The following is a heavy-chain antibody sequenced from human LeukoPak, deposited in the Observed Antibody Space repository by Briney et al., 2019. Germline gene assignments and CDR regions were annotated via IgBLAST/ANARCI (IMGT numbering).Heavy chain of an antibody. CDR1: GGSISSYY. V-gene: IGHV4-59*01. CDR3: ARVTYYYDSSGRITNAFDI. D-gene: IGHD3-22*01. J-gene: IGHJ3*02. Sequence: KPSETLSLTCTVSGGSISSYYWSWIRQPPGKGLEWIGYIYYSGSTNYNPSLKSRVTISVDTSKDQFSLKLSSVTAADTAVYYCARVTYYYDSSGRITNAFDIWGQGTMVTVSS. CDR2: IYYSGST.